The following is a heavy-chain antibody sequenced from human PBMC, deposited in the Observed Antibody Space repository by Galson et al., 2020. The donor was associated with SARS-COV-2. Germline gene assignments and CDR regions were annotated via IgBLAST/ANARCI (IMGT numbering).Heavy chain of an antibody. Sequence: GESLKISCADPGPTLITLTMHWVRPAPGEGLEWVSAISAGGHDTHYADSVRGRFTISRDNSKSTLFLHMTNLGPEGTAVYYCASAICIQLELAAWGQGTLVSVSS. CDR2: ISAGGHDT. V-gene: IGHV3-23*01. CDR1: GPTLITLT. CDR3: ASAICIQLELAA. D-gene: IGHD1-1*01. J-gene: IGHJ5*02.